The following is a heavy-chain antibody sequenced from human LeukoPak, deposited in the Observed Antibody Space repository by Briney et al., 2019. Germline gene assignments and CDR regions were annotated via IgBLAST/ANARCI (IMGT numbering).Heavy chain of an antibody. J-gene: IGHJ4*02. V-gene: IGHV4-59*01. CDR2: IYYSGST. D-gene: IGHD3-22*01. CDR1: GGSISSYY. CDR3: ARKDGRDSSGYYTYFDY. Sequence: PSETLSLTCTVSGGSISSYYWSWIRQPPEKGLEWIGYIYYSGSTNYNPSLKSRVTISVDTSKNQFSLKLSSVTAADTAVYYCARKDGRDSSGYYTYFDYWGQGTLVTVSS.